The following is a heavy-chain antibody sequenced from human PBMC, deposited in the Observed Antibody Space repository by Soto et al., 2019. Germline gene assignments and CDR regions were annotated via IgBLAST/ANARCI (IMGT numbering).Heavy chain of an antibody. CDR3: ADSWLPTSY. CDR2: ISPDGRTT. CDR1: GFSFSHYW. Sequence: RGSQRLSCAASGFSFSHYWMHWVRQAPGKGLVWVSRISPDGRTTTYADSVKGRFTISRDNAKSTLYLQMNSLTVEDGAVYYCADSWLPTSYWGPGTLVTVSS. J-gene: IGHJ4*02. D-gene: IGHD3-10*01. V-gene: IGHV3-74*01.